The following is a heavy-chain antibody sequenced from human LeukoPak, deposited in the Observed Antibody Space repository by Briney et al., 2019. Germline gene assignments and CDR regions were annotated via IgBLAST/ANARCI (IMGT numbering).Heavy chain of an antibody. CDR2: IYHSGST. V-gene: IGHV4-38-2*02. CDR1: GYSISSGYY. CDR3: ARDSPNWNYFDY. J-gene: IGHJ4*02. D-gene: IGHD3-3*01. Sequence: PSETLSLTCTVSGYSISSGYYWGWIRQPPGKGLEWIGSIYHSGSTYYNPSLKSRVTISVDTSKNQFSLKPSSVTAADTAVYYCARDSPNWNYFDYWGQGTLVTVSS.